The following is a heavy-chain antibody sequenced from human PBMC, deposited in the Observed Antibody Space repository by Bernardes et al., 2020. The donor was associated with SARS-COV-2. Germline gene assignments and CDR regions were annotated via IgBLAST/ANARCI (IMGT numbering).Heavy chain of an antibody. Sequence: TLSLTCAVNGGSLNGYYWGWIRQSPEKRLEWIGEINPSGSTDYNPSFQSRVTMSLDISKNHFSLNLRSVTAADTAVYYCARGFKAWGQGTLVTVSS. CDR2: INPSGST. V-gene: IGHV4-34*01. CDR3: ARGFKA. CDR1: GGSLNGYY. J-gene: IGHJ5*02.